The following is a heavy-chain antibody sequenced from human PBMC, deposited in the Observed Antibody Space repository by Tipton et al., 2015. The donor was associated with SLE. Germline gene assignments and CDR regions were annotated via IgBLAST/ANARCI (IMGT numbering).Heavy chain of an antibody. D-gene: IGHD2-15*01. V-gene: IGHV4-31*03. CDR3: ARAPSGHLDGFDI. Sequence: PGLVKPSETLSLTCSVSASIRSGGVYWNWIRQHPGKGLEWIGYIYKSETSYNPSLRSRAIISIDTSKNQFSLNLSSVTAADTAVYYCARAPSGHLDGFDIWGQGTMVTVSS. J-gene: IGHJ3*02. CDR1: ASIRSGGVY. CDR2: IYKSET.